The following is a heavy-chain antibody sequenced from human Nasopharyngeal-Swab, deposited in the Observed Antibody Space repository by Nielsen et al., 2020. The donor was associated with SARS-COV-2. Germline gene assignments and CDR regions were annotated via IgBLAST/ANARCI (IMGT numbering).Heavy chain of an antibody. CDR3: VRVVPAAIGNWYFDL. V-gene: IGHV4-59*01. Sequence: SETLSLTCTVSGGSISSYYWSWIRQPPGKGLEWLGYIYYSGSTNYNPSLKSRVTISVDTSKNQFSLKLSSVTAADTAVYYCVRVVPAAIGNWYFDLWGRGTLVTVSS. J-gene: IGHJ2*01. D-gene: IGHD2-2*01. CDR2: IYYSGST. CDR1: GGSISSYY.